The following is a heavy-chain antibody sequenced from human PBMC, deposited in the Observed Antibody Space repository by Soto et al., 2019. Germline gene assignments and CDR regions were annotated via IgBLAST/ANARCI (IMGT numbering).Heavy chain of an antibody. Sequence: QVQLVESGGGVVQPGRSLRLSCAASGFTFSGYGMHWVRQAPGQGLEWVALISKDGSTKYFADSVKGRFTISRDNSKNSLYLQMNSLTVEDTALYYCAKIQVAGIHYFDGWGQGTLVTVSS. D-gene: IGHD6-19*01. CDR2: ISKDGSTK. J-gene: IGHJ4*02. CDR3: AKIQVAGIHYFDG. V-gene: IGHV3-30*18. CDR1: GFTFSGYG.